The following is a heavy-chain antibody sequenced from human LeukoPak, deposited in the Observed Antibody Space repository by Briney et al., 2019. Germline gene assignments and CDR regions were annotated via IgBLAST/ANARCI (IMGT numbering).Heavy chain of an antibody. CDR3: AREITMIVVVTNFDY. D-gene: IGHD3-22*01. V-gene: IGHV1-2*02. Sequence: ASVKVSCKASGYTFTGYYMHWVRQAPGQGLEWMGWINPNSGGTNYAQKFQGRVTRTRDTSISTAYMELSRLRSDDTAVYYCAREITMIVVVTNFDYWGQGTLVTVSS. CDR1: GYTFTGYY. CDR2: INPNSGGT. J-gene: IGHJ4*02.